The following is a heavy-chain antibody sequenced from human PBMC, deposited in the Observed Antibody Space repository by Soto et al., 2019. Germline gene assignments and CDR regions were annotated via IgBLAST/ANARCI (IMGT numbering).Heavy chain of an antibody. J-gene: IGHJ4*02. D-gene: IGHD3-22*01. CDR1: VYTLTTYY. V-gene: IGHV1-46*01. CDR3: AREHFDSSGYPTVFDY. CDR2: IDASNGST. Sequence: ASVTVSCKASVYTLTTYYIHWVRQAPGQGLEWMGMIDASNGSTTYAQKFQGRVTITRDTSASTAYMELSSLRSEDTAVYYCAREHFDSSGYPTVFDYWGQGTLVTVSS.